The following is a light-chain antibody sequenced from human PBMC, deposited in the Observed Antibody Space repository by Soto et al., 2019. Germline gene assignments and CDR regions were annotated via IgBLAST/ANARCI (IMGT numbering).Light chain of an antibody. Sequence: QSVLTQPASVSGSLGQSITISGTATNNDISFFNYVSWYQQHSGKAPKLIISEASSRPSGVSNRFSGSRSGNTASLTISGLQAEDEADYYCNSYTSSNALVFGTWTKVS. V-gene: IGLV2-14*01. CDR3: NSYTSSNALV. CDR1: NNDISFFNY. CDR2: EAS. J-gene: IGLJ1*01.